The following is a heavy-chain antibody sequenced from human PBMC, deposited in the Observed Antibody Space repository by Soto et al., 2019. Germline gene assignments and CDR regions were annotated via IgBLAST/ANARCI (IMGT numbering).Heavy chain of an antibody. D-gene: IGHD3-10*01. V-gene: IGHV2-5*02. J-gene: IGHJ4*02. CDR2: IYWDDDK. CDR1: GFSLSKREVG. CDR3: AHRAYYYGSGSYYTH. Sequence: SGPTLVNPTQTLTMTCTFSGFSLSKREVGVGWIRQPPGKALEWLALIYWDDDKRYRPSLKSRLTIAKDTSKNLVILIMTNMDPEDTATYYCAHRAYYYGSGSYYTHWGQGILVTVSS.